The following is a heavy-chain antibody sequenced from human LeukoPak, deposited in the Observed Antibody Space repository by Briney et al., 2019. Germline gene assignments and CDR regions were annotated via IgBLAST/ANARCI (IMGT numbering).Heavy chain of an antibody. J-gene: IGHJ4*02. CDR2: INRSGST. V-gene: IGHV4-34*01. CDR1: GGSFSGYY. D-gene: IGHD5-18*01. CDR3: ARIDTAMVYPFDY. Sequence: PSETLSLTCAVYGGSFSGYYWSWIRQPPGKGLEWIGEINRSGSTNYNPSLKSRVTISVDTSKNQFSLKLSSVTAADTAVYYCARIDTAMVYPFDYWGQGTLVTVSS.